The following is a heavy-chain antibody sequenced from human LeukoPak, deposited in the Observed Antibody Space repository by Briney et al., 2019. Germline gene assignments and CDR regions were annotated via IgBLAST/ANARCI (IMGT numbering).Heavy chain of an antibody. CDR2: IKQDGSDK. J-gene: IGHJ6*02. Sequence: GGSLRLFCAASGFTFTKYWMTWVRQAPGKGLEWVGNIKQDGSDKNYMDSVKGRFAISRDNTKNSVYLQMSSLRAEDTAVYYSSAYYDSSGYPYYYYGMDVWGQGTTVTVSS. V-gene: IGHV3-7*01. CDR3: SAYYDSSGYPYYYYGMDV. CDR1: GFTFTKYW. D-gene: IGHD3-22*01.